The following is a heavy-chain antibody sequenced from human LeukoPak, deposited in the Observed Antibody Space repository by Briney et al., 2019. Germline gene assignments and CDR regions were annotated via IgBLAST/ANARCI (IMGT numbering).Heavy chain of an antibody. CDR3: ARGEQLNYFVY. V-gene: IGHV3-48*03. Sequence: GGSLRLSCAASGFTFSSYEMSWVRQAPGKGLEWVSYISSSGSTEKYADSVKGRFTISRDNAKNSLYLQMYSLRAEDTAVYYCARGEQLNYFVYWGQGTLVTMSS. CDR1: GFTFSSYE. J-gene: IGHJ4*02. CDR2: ISSSGSTE. D-gene: IGHD1-26*01.